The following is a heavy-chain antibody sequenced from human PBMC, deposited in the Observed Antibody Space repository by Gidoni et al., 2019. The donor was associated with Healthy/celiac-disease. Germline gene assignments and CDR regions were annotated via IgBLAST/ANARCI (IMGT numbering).Heavy chain of an antibody. CDR3: VYWNDGVHFDY. CDR1: GFTFSSYA. D-gene: IGHD1-1*01. Sequence: EVQLLESGGGLVQPGGSLRLSCAASGFTFSSYAMSWVRQAPGKGLEWASAISGSGGSTYYADSVKGRFTISRDNSKNTLYLQMNSLRAEDTAVYYCVYWNDGVHFDYWGQGTLVTVSS. V-gene: IGHV3-23*01. CDR2: ISGSGGST. J-gene: IGHJ4*02.